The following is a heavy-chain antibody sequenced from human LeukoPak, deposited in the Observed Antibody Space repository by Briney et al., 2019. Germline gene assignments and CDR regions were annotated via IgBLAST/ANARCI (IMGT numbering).Heavy chain of an antibody. D-gene: IGHD3-9*01. CDR2: IYTSGST. Sequence: SETLSVTCTVSGGSISSYYWSWIRQPPGKGLEWIGRIYTSGSTNYNPSLKSRVTMSVDTSKNQFSLKLSSVTAADTAVYYCARDHSLRYSSSHYFDYWGQGTLVTVSS. V-gene: IGHV4-4*07. CDR3: ARDHSLRYSSSHYFDY. CDR1: GGSISSYY. J-gene: IGHJ4*02.